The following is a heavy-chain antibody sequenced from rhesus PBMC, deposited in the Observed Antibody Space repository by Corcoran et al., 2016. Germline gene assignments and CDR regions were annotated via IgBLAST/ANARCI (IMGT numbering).Heavy chain of an antibody. CDR2: INGFSRNT. D-gene: IGHD3-9*01. CDR1: GGSFRSYW. J-gene: IGHJ4*01. CDR3: ASNPYYTSIDY. V-gene: IGHV4-80*01. Sequence: QVQLQESGPGLVKSSETLSLTCAVSGGSFRSYWWRWIRQPPGKGLEWIGEINGFSRNTNYNPSLKSRVTISKDASKTQFSLKLSSVTAADTAVYYCASNPYYTSIDYWGQGVLVTVSS.